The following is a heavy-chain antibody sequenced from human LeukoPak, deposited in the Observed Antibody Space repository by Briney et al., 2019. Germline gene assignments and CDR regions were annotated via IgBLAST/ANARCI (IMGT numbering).Heavy chain of an antibody. V-gene: IGHV3-23*01. D-gene: IGHD6-19*01. CDR2: ISGSGGST. J-gene: IGHJ4*02. CDR1: GFTFSSYA. CDR3: ATTYAHSTVAGIDY. Sequence: GGSLRLSCAASGFTFSSYAMSWVRQAPGRGLEWVSAISGSGGSTYYADSVKGRFTISRDNSKNTLYLQMNSLRAEDTAVYYCATTYAHSTVAGIDYWGQGTLVTVRS.